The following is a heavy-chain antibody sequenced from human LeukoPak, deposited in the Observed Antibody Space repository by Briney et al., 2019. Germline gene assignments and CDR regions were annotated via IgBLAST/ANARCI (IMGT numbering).Heavy chain of an antibody. CDR2: ISYDGSNK. CDR3: AKSLWFGEDDYFDY. D-gene: IGHD3-10*01. J-gene: IGHJ4*02. V-gene: IGHV3-30*18. CDR1: GFTFSSYW. Sequence: GGSLRLSCAASGFTFSSYWMHWVRQAPGKGLEWVAVISYDGSNKYYADSVKGRFTISRDNSRNTLYLQMNSLRAEDTAVYYCAKSLWFGEDDYFDYWGQGTLATVSS.